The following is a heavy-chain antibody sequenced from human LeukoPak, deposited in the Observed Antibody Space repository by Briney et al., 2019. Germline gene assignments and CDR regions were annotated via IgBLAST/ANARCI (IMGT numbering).Heavy chain of an antibody. CDR2: TYYRSKWYY. J-gene: IGHJ6*02. D-gene: IGHD2/OR15-2a*01. Sequence: SQTLSLTCAISGDSISSKNASWSWIRQSPSRGLEWLARTYYRSKWYYDYAVSVKSRISINPATTKSQFSLQLNSVTPEDTAVYYFAHGFFYLGMDVWGQGTTVTVSS. V-gene: IGHV6-1*01. CDR3: AHGFFYLGMDV. CDR1: GDSISSKNAS.